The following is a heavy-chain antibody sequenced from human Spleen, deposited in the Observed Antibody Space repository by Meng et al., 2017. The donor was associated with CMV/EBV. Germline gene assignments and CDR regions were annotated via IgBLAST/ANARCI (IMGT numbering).Heavy chain of an antibody. V-gene: IGHV3-23*01. Sequence: GESLKISCAASGFTFGTYAMSWVRQAPGKGLEWVSSISGSGTSTYYADSVKGRFTISRDNSKNTLYLQMNSLRAEDTAVYYCAKVDILTATHFESWGQGTLVTVSS. CDR1: GFTFGTYA. CDR3: AKVDILTATHFES. J-gene: IGHJ4*02. CDR2: ISGSGTST. D-gene: IGHD3-9*01.